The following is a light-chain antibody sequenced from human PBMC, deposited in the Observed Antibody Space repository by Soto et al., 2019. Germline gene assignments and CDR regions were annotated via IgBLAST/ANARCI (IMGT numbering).Light chain of an antibody. J-gene: IGKJ1*01. CDR3: QHYRRNTWR. V-gene: IGKV1-5*01. CDR2: GAS. CDR1: QSVGTW. Sequence: DIQMTQSPSTLSASVGGRVTITCRASQSVGTWVAWYQQKPGKAPKLLIYGASNLESGVPSRFSGSGSGTEFTLTISTLQPDDFATYFCQHYRRNTWRVGPGTKVDIK.